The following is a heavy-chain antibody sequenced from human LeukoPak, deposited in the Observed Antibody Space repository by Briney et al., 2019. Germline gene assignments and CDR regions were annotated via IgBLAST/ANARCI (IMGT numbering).Heavy chain of an antibody. CDR3: ARDRFGGSYYFDY. D-gene: IGHD3-10*01. CDR2: ISSSSSYI. V-gene: IGHV3-21*01. CDR1: GFTFSSYS. J-gene: IGHJ4*02. Sequence: GGSLRLSCAASGFTFSSYSTNWVRQAPGKGLEWVSSISSSSSYIYYADSVKGRFTTSRDNAKNSLYLQMNSLRAEDTAVYYCARDRFGGSYYFDYWGQGTLVTVSS.